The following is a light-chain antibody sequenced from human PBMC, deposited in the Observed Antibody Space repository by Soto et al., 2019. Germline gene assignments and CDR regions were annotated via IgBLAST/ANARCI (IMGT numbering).Light chain of an antibody. CDR1: SSDVGAFNY. CDR2: DVN. CDR3: CSYAGSYV. J-gene: IGLJ1*01. V-gene: IGLV2-11*01. Sequence: QSALTQPRSVSGSPGQSVTISCTGTSSDVGAFNYVSWYRHHPDKAPQLLIYDVNKRPSGVPDRFSGSKSGNTASLTISGLQAEDEADYYCCSYAGSYVFGSGTKVTVL.